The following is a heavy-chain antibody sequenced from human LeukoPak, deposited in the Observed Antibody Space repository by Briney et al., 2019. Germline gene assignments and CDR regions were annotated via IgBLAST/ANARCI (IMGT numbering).Heavy chain of an antibody. D-gene: IGHD3-22*01. CDR2: INHSGST. Sequence: SETLSLTCAVYGGSFSGYYWSWIRQPPGKGLEWIGEINHSGSTNYNPSLKSRVTISVDTSKNQFSLKLSSVTAADTAVYYCARRLYYYDSSGVRARGAFDIWGQGTMVTVSS. CDR1: GGSFSGYY. V-gene: IGHV4-34*01. J-gene: IGHJ3*02. CDR3: ARRLYYYDSSGVRARGAFDI.